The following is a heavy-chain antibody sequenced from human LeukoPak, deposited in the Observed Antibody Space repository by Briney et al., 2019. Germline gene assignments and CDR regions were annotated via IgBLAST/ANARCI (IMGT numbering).Heavy chain of an antibody. CDR3: AKDGDTMSGTYYYDMDV. J-gene: IGHJ6*03. V-gene: IGHV3-30*02. Sequence: GGSLRLSCAASGFTFSNFGMHWVRQAPGKGLEWVAFTRYDGSNKYYADSVKGRFTISRVNSKNTLYLQMNSLRGEDTAVYYCAKDGDTMSGTYYYDMDVWGKGTTVTIS. CDR2: TRYDGSNK. D-gene: IGHD1-26*01. CDR1: GFTFSNFG.